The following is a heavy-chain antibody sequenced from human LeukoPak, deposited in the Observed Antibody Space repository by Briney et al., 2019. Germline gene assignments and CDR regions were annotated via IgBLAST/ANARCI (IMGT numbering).Heavy chain of an antibody. CDR3: ARDGYSYGLGWFDP. CDR1: GGSISSYY. CDR2: IYYSGST. J-gene: IGHJ5*02. V-gene: IGHV4-59*01. Sequence: SETLSLTCTVSGGSISSYYWSWIRQPPGRGLEWIGYIYYSGSTNYNHSLKSRATISVDTSKNQFSLRLTSVTAADTAVYFCARDGYSYGLGWFDPWGQGTLVTVSS. D-gene: IGHD5-18*01.